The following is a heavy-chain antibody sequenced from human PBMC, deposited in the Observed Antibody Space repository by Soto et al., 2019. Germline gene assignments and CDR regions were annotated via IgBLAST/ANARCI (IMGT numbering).Heavy chain of an antibody. D-gene: IGHD6-13*01. CDR2: INPNSGGT. CDR3: ARADTYSSSWYHSGWYFDL. J-gene: IGHJ2*01. Sequence: GASVKVSCKASGYTFTGYYMHWVRQAPGQGLEWMGWINPNSGGTNYAQKFQGWVTMTRDTSISTAYMELSRLRSDDTAVYYCARADTYSSSWYHSGWYFDLWGRGTLVNVSS. CDR1: GYTFTGYY. V-gene: IGHV1-2*04.